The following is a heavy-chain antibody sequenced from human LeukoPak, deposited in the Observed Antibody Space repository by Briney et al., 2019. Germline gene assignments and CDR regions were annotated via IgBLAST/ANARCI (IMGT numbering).Heavy chain of an antibody. Sequence: ASVKVSCKASGHTSTTYAIHWVRQAPGQGLEWMGWINAGNGNIKYSQKFQGRVTITGDTSASTAYMELSSLRSEDTAVYYCARGYCSSTSCYMDVWGQGTTVT. CDR3: ARGYCSSTSCYMDV. J-gene: IGHJ6*02. V-gene: IGHV1-3*01. CDR2: INAGNGNI. D-gene: IGHD2-2*01. CDR1: GHTSTTYA.